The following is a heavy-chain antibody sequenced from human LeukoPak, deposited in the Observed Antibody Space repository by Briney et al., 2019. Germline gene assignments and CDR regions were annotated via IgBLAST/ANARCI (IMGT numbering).Heavy chain of an antibody. D-gene: IGHD2-2*01. J-gene: IGHJ1*01. CDR3: FMTAGRASATDH. CDR1: GLTSRFAFSDYY. V-gene: IGHV3-11*04. CDR2: ISSSGDIV. Sequence: PGGSLRLPCAASGLTSRFAFSDYYMSWIRQAPGKGLEWLSFISSSGDIVYYADSVRGRFTISRDNAKNSLYLQMYSLGVEDTAMYYCFMTAGRASATDHWGQGALVTVSS.